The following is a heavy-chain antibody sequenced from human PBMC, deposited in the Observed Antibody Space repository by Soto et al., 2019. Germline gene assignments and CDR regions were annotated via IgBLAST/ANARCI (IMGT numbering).Heavy chain of an antibody. CDR3: ASGFSVRWELHYYYYGMDV. CDR2: IYYSGST. J-gene: IGHJ6*02. D-gene: IGHD1-26*01. CDR1: GGSISSGGYY. V-gene: IGHV4-31*03. Sequence: QVQLQESGPGLVKPSQTLSLTCTVSGGSISSGGYYWSWIRQHPGKGLEWIGYIYYSGSTYYNPSLKSRVTISVDTSKNQFSLKLSSVTAADTAVYYCASGFSVRWELHYYYYGMDVWGQGTTVTVSS.